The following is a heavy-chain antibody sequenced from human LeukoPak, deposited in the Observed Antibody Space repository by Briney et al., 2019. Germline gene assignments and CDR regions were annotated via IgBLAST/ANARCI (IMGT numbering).Heavy chain of an antibody. J-gene: IGHJ6*02. CDR1: GFTFSNAC. CDR2: ISYDGSNK. V-gene: IGHV3-30*18. D-gene: IGHD3-10*01. CDR3: AKDRWNYGSGSYSYGMDV. Sequence: PGGSLRLSCVASGFTFSNACMNWVRQAPGKGLEWVAVISYDGSNKYYADSVKGRFTISRDNSKNTLYLQMNSLRAEDTAVYYCAKDRWNYGSGSYSYGMDVWGQGTTVTVSS.